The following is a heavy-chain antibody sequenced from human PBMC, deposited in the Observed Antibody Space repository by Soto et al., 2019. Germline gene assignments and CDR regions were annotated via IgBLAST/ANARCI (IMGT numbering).Heavy chain of an antibody. V-gene: IGHV3-30-3*01. CDR1: GFTFINHA. J-gene: IGHJ4*02. CDR2: ISYDGSNK. Sequence: QVLLVESGGGVVQPGRSLRLSCAVSGFTFINHALHWDRQAPGKGLEWVAVISYDGSNKYYADSVKGRFTISRDNSKNTLYLQMNSLRPEDTAVYHCTREQTPGIHEYWGQGTLVTVSS. CDR3: TREQTPGIHEY.